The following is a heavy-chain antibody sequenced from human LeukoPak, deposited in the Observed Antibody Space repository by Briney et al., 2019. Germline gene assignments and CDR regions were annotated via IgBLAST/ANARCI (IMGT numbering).Heavy chain of an antibody. J-gene: IGHJ5*02. CDR2: IWYDGSKK. CDR3: ARGDSSGYGPDH. Sequence: PGGSLRLSCAASGFTFSSYGMHWVRQAPGKGLEWVAVIWYDGSKKYYADSVKGRSTISRDSSKNALYLQMSSLRVEDTAVYYCARGDSSGYGPDHWGQGTLVTVSS. V-gene: IGHV3-33*01. CDR1: GFTFSSYG. D-gene: IGHD3-22*01.